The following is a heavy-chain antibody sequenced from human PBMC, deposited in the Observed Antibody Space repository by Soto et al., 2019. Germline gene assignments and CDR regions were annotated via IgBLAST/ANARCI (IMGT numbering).Heavy chain of an antibody. Sequence: QVQLQESGPRLVKPAETLSLTCTVSGGSISNYYWSWIRQPPGKGLEWIGYIYYSGSTNFNPSLKSRGTMSVDTSKNQFSLKLSSVTAADTAVYYCARDLGSGSYRSWGQGTLVTVSS. J-gene: IGHJ4*02. V-gene: IGHV4-59*01. CDR2: IYYSGST. CDR3: ARDLGSGSYRS. CDR1: GGSISNYY. D-gene: IGHD1-26*01.